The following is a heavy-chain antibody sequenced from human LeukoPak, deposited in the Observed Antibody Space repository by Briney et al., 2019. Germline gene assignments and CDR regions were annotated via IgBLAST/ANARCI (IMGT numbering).Heavy chain of an antibody. Sequence: PGGSLRLSCAASGFTFSSYGMHWVRQAPGKGLEGVAVISYDGSNKYYADSVKGRFTISRDNSKNTLYLQMNSLRAEDTAVYYCAKAEGDYGDYLYFQHWGQGTLVTVSS. CDR1: GFTFSSYG. CDR2: ISYDGSNK. V-gene: IGHV3-30*18. J-gene: IGHJ1*01. D-gene: IGHD4-17*01. CDR3: AKAEGDYGDYLYFQH.